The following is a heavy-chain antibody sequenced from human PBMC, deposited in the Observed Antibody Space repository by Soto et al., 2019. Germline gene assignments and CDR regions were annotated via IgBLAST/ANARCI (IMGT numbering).Heavy chain of an antibody. CDR1: GFTFSSYA. D-gene: IGHD6-19*01. J-gene: IGHJ6*02. Sequence: GGSLRLSCAASGFTFSSYAMSWVRQAPGKGLEWVSAISGSGGSTYYADSVKGRFTISRDNSKNTLYLQMNSLRAEDTAVYYCAKVLHSSGWYGMDVWGQGTTVTVSS. CDR2: ISGSGGST. V-gene: IGHV3-23*01. CDR3: AKVLHSSGWYGMDV.